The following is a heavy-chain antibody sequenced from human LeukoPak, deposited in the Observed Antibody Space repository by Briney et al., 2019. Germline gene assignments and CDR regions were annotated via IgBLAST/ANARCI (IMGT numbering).Heavy chain of an antibody. D-gene: IGHD5-18*01. J-gene: IGHJ4*02. V-gene: IGHV1-2*02. CDR3: AGRPDTAIVPIFDY. Sequence: ASVKVSCKASGYTFTGYYLHWVRQAPGQGLEWMGWINPNSGGTNYAQKFQGRVTMTGDTSISTAYMELSRLSSDDTAIYYCAGRPDTAIVPIFDYWGQETLVTVSS. CDR2: INPNSGGT. CDR1: GYTFTGYY.